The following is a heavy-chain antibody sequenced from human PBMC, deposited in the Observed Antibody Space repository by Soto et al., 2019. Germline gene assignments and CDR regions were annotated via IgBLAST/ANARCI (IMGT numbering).Heavy chain of an antibody. D-gene: IGHD2-15*01. CDR3: ARGHRWPWYLDL. V-gene: IGHV1-3*01. CDR2: INGGNGNT. Sequence: QVQLVQSGAEVKKPGASVKVSCEASGYTFTTYPMYWVRQAPGQRLEWMGWINGGNGNTQHSQKFQGRVAITRDTSASTAYMELSSLTSEDTAMYYCARGHRWPWYLDLWGRGTLVTVSS. CDR1: GYTFTTYP. J-gene: IGHJ2*01.